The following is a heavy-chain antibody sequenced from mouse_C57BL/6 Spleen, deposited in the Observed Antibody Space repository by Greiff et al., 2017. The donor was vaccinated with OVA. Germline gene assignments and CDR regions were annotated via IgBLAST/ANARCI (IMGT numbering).Heavy chain of an antibody. CDR1: GYSITSGYY. CDR3: ARGEMITSYFDY. Sequence: EVQLVESGPGLVKPSQSLSLTCSVTGYSITSGYYWNWIRQFPGNKLEWMGYISYDGSNNYNPSLKNRISITRDTSKNQFFLKLNSVTTEDTATYYCARGEMITSYFDYWGQGTTLTVSS. CDR2: ISYDGSN. D-gene: IGHD2-4*01. J-gene: IGHJ2*01. V-gene: IGHV3-6*01.